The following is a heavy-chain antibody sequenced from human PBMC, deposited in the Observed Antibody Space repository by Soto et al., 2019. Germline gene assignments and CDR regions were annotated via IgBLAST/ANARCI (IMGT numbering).Heavy chain of an antibody. D-gene: IGHD1-26*01. CDR1: GFTFSSYI. Sequence: GGSLRLSWAASGFTFSSYIMNWVRQAPGKGLEWVSSISGSSSYIYYADSVKGRFTISRDNAKNSLYLQMNSLRAEDTAVYYCARYSGSSPFDYWGQGTLVTVSS. J-gene: IGHJ4*02. V-gene: IGHV3-21*01. CDR3: ARYSGSSPFDY. CDR2: ISGSSSYI.